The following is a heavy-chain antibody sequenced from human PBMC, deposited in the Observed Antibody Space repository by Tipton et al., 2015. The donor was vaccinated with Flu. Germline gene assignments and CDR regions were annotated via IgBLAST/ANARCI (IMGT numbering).Heavy chain of an antibody. D-gene: IGHD3-10*01. CDR1: GGSISTYY. J-gene: IGHJ6*02. CDR2: IYYSGST. Sequence: TLSLTCTVSGGSISTYYWSWIRQPPGKGLEWIGYIYYSGSTNYNPSLKSRVTISVDTSKNQFSLKLSSVTAADTAVYYCARDPATDDYGLGSHFDGMDVWGQGTTATVSS. V-gene: IGHV4-59*12. CDR3: ARDPATDDYGLGSHFDGMDV.